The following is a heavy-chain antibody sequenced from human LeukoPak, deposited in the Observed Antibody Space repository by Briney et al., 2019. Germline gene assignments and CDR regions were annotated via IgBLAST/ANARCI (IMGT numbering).Heavy chain of an antibody. J-gene: IGHJ4*02. CDR2: IWYDGSKK. CDR3: ARSLSSPVLQDFDY. Sequence: PGGSLRLSCAAAGFTFSSCGIHWVRQAPGKGLEWVAVIWYDGSKKYYADSVKGRFTISRDNSKNTLYLQMSSLRAEDTAMYYCARSLSSPVLQDFDYWGRGTLVTVSS. V-gene: IGHV3-33*03. D-gene: IGHD5-24*01. CDR1: GFTFSSCG.